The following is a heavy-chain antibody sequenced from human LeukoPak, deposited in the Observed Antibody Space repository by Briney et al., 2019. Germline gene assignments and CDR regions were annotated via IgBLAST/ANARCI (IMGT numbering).Heavy chain of an antibody. J-gene: IGHJ6*03. CDR3: AKSEDNYYGSGSYFHYYYMDV. Sequence: GGSLRLSCAASGFTFSSYAMSWVRQAPGKGLEWVSAISGSGGSTYYADSVKGRFTISRDNSKNTLYLQMNSLRAEDTAVYYCAKSEDNYYGSGSYFHYYYMDVWGKGTTVTVPS. V-gene: IGHV3-23*01. CDR2: ISGSGGST. D-gene: IGHD3-10*01. CDR1: GFTFSSYA.